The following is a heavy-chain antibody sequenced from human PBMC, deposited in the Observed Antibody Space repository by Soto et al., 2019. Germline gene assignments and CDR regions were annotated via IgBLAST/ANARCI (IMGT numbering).Heavy chain of an antibody. CDR1: GFTFSDYW. CDR3: ATSMGRGGNDY. J-gene: IGHJ4*02. D-gene: IGHD3-10*01. Sequence: EVQLVESGGGLVQPGGSLRLSCAASGFTFSDYWMSWVRQATGKGLECVANIKRDGSEKYYVDPVKGRFTISRDNAKNSLYQQMNSLRAEDTAVYYCATSMGRGGNDYWGQGTLVTVSS. CDR2: IKRDGSEK. V-gene: IGHV3-7*05.